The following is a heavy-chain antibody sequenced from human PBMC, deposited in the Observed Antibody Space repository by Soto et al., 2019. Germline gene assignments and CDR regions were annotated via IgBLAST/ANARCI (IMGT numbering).Heavy chain of an antibody. CDR3: ATESGSTYGYFDH. J-gene: IGHJ4*02. CDR1: GGSVTSDEDY. D-gene: IGHD5-18*01. CDR2: ISNSGST. V-gene: IGHV4-30-4*01. Sequence: KSSETLSLTCTVSGGSVTSDEDYWTWIRQSPGKGLEWIGYISNSGSTGYNPSLKTRLSTSVDRSKNQFTLRLTSVTVADTAVYFCATESGSTYGYFDHWGQGTQVTVS.